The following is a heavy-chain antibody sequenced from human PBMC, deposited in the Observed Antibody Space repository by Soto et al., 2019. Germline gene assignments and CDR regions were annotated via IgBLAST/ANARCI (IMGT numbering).Heavy chain of an antibody. V-gene: IGHV3-23*01. CDR3: AHPRGYGVFDAYDI. CDR1: GFTFSTYA. D-gene: IGHD2-8*01. Sequence: GGSLRLSCAASGFTFSTYAMSWVRQAPGKGLAWVSAISGSGESTYYADSVKGRFTISRDNSINTLYLQMNSLRTEDTAVYYCAHPRGYGVFDAYDIWGQGARDTVSS. CDR2: ISGSGEST. J-gene: IGHJ3*02.